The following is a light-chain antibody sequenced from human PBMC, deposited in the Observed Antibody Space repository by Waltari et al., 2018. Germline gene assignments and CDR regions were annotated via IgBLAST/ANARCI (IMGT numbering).Light chain of an antibody. Sequence: DIQMTQSPSSLSASVGDTVTITFRASENDNNYLIWYQQKPGQTTKLLIYKAYTLQNGATSMCIGSGSGTDYTFYISSLQSDDVANYYCPHNYETSFTFGPRTKLDIK. CDR1: ENDNNY. CDR3: PHNYETSFT. V-gene: IGKV1-39*01. CDR2: KAY. J-gene: IGKJ3*01.